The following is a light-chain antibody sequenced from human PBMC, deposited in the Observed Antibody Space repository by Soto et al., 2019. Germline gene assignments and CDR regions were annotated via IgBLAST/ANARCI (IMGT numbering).Light chain of an antibody. CDR2: GAS. V-gene: IGKV3-20*01. CDR1: QSVSSSY. CDR3: QKYGSSRWT. J-gene: IGKJ1*01. Sequence: EIVLTQSPGTLSLSPGERATLSCRASQSVSSSYLAWYQQKPGQAPRLLIYGASRRATGIPDRFSGSGSGTDFTLTISRLEPEDFAVYYCQKYGSSRWTFGQGIKVEIK.